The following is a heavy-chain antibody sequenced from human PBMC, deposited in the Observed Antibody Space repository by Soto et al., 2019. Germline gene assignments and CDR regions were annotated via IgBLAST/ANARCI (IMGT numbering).Heavy chain of an antibody. D-gene: IGHD3-22*01. Sequence: GGSLRLSCAASGFTFTNYAMNWVRQAPGKGLEWVSAVSGSGDSTYYADSGKGRFTISRDNSENTLYLQMNSLRAEDTAVYYCARARPLNYDDSSGAEGVFFDHWGQGTLVTVSS. CDR3: ARARPLNYDDSSGAEGVFFDH. V-gene: IGHV3-23*01. CDR1: GFTFTNYA. J-gene: IGHJ5*02. CDR2: VSGSGDST.